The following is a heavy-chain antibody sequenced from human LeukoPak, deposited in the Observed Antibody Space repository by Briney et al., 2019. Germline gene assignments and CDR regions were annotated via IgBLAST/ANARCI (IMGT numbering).Heavy chain of an antibody. CDR3: ARDHQFSSSYLEY. CDR1: GFTFSSYG. CDR2: IWYDGSNK. D-gene: IGHD6-13*01. V-gene: IGHV3-33*01. Sequence: PGGSLRLSCAASGFTFSSYGMHWVRQAPGKGLEWVAVIWYDGSNKYYADSVKGRFTISRDNSKNTLYLQMNSLRAEDTAVYYCARDHQFSSSYLEYWGQGTLVTVSS. J-gene: IGHJ4*02.